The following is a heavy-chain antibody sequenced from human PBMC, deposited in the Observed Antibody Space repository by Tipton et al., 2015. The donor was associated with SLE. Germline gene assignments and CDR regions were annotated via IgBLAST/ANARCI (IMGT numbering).Heavy chain of an antibody. CDR2: IYYSGST. D-gene: IGHD6-6*01. J-gene: IGHJ3*02. Sequence: LRLSCAVSGYSISSGYYWGWIRQPPGKGLEWIGSIYYSGSTYYNPSLKSRVTISVDTSKNQFSLKLSSVTAADTAVYYCASSSPDAFDIWGQGTMVTVSS. CDR1: GYSISSGYY. CDR3: ASSSPDAFDI. V-gene: IGHV4-38-2*01.